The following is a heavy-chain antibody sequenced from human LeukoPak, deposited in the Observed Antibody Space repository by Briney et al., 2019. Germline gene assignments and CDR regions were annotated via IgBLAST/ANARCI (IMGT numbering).Heavy chain of an antibody. D-gene: IGHD6-13*01. J-gene: IGHJ4*02. CDR3: VRVRVAAGTSFDY. Sequence: PGGSLRLSCAASGFIFSSYWMHWVRQAPGKGLVWVSRINSVGSSTSYADSVKGRFTISRHNAKNTLYLQINSLRAQDTAVYYCVRVRVAAGTSFDYWGQGTLVTVSS. CDR1: GFIFSSYW. V-gene: IGHV3-74*01. CDR2: INSVGSST.